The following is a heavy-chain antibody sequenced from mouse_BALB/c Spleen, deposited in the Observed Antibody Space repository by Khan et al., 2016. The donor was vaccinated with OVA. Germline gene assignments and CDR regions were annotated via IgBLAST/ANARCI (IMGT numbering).Heavy chain of an antibody. V-gene: IGHV1-7*01. CDR1: GYTFTSYC. D-gene: IGHD1-1*01. CDR2: INPSTGYT. CDR3: ARRTTVVDY. J-gene: IGHJ2*01. Sequence: QVQLQQSGAELAKPGASVKMSCKASGYTFTSYCMHWVKQRPGQGLEWIGYINPSTGYTVYNQKFKDKATLTADKSSSTAYMQLSSLTSEDSAVYYCARRTTVVDYWGQGTTLTVSS.